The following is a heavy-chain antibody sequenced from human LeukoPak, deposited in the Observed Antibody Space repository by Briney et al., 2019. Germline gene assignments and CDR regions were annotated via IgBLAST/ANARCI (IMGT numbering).Heavy chain of an antibody. D-gene: IGHD2-8*01. Sequence: SVKVSCKASGGTFSSYAISWVRQAPGQGLEWMGGIIPIFGTANYAQKFQGRVTITADESTSTAYMELSSLRSEDTAVYYCARVLLDCTNGVCYWLDWFDPWGQRTLVTVSS. CDR1: GGTFSSYA. CDR3: ARVLLDCTNGVCYWLDWFDP. CDR2: IIPIFGTA. J-gene: IGHJ5*02. V-gene: IGHV1-69*13.